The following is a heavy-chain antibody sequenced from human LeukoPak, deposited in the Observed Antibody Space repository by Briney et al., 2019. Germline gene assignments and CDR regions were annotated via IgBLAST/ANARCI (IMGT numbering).Heavy chain of an antibody. CDR2: ISYDGSNK. J-gene: IGHJ6*03. CDR3: ARAPRKGYYYYYYMDV. CDR1: GFTFSSYG. Sequence: GGSLRLSCAASGFTFSSYGMHWVRQAPGKGLEWVAVISYDGSNKYYADSVKGRFTISRDNSKNTLYLQMNSLRAEDTAVYYCARAPRKGYYYYYYMDVWGKGTTVTVSS. V-gene: IGHV3-30*19.